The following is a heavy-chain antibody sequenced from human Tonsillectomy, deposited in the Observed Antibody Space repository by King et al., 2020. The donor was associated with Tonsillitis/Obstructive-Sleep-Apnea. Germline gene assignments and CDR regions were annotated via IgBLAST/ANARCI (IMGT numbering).Heavy chain of an antibody. V-gene: IGHV5-51*01. J-gene: IGHJ3*02. CDR2: IYPGASAT. D-gene: IGHD1-1*01. CDR1: GYSFTSYW. CDR3: ARPETTTHNAFDI. Sequence: QLVESGAEVKTPGESLKISCKGSGYSFTSYWIGWVRQMPGKGLEWMGIIYPGASATRYSPSFQGQVPISADKSISTASLQWSSLKASDTAMYYCARPETTTHNAFDIWGQGTMVTVS.